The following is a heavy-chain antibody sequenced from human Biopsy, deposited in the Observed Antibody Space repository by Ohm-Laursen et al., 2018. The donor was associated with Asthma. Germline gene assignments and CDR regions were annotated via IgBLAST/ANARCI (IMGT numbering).Heavy chain of an antibody. CDR3: ARKAGSCISRTCYSLDF. Sequence: SSVKVSCKSLGGTFNTYVIGWVRQAPGQGLELIGGINSVFGTTTYPQKFQDRVTITADDSTSTVYMELSSLRSEDTAVYYCARKAGSCISRTCYSLDFWGQGTLVTVSS. J-gene: IGHJ4*02. CDR2: INSVFGTT. D-gene: IGHD2-2*01. V-gene: IGHV1-69*01. CDR1: GGTFNTYV.